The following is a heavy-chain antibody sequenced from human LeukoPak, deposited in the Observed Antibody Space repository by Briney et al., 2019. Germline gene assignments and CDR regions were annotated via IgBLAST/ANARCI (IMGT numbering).Heavy chain of an antibody. J-gene: IGHJ4*02. D-gene: IGHD3-22*01. CDR3: ARQGYYDSSGYPFDY. Sequence: WVRQAPGKGLEWIGSIYYSGSTYYNPSLKSRVTISVDTSKNQFSLKLSSVTAADTAVYYCARQGYYDSSGYPFDYWGQGTLVTVSS. V-gene: IGHV4-39*01. CDR2: IYYSGST.